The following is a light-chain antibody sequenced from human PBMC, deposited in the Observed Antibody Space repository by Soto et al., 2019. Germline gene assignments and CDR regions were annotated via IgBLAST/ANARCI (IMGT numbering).Light chain of an antibody. CDR1: SSDVGGYNY. CDR3: SSYTSSSTLGV. V-gene: IGLV2-14*01. Sequence: QSALTQPASVSGSPGQSITISCTGNSSDVGGYNYVSWYQQHPGKAPKLMIYEVSNRPSGVSNRFSGSKSGNTASLTISGLQAEDEADYYCSSYTSSSTLGVFGGGTKHTVL. J-gene: IGLJ2*01. CDR2: EVS.